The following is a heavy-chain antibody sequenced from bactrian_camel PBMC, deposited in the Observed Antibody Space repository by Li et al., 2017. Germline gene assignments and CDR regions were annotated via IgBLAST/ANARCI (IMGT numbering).Heavy chain of an antibody. Sequence: HVQLVESGGGSVQAGGSLTLSCAIPGGFPHNRYCLGWFRQAPGKQREGVAEIDRDGTTTYADSVKGRFTISRNRAGNTVYLQMNNLKPEDSAMYYCAAAPGYRSNPLKFLPTDYWGQGTQVTVS. D-gene: IGHD2*01. J-gene: IGHJ4*01. CDR1: GGFPHNRYC. V-gene: IGHV3S53*01. CDR3: AAAPGYRSNPLKFLPTDY. CDR2: IDRDGTT.